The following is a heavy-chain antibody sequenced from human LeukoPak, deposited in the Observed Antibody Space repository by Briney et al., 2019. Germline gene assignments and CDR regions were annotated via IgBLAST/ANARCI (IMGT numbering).Heavy chain of an antibody. Sequence: GGSLRLSCAASGFIFSSYAMSWVRQAPGEGLEWVSLIGVTGGTTYYADSVEGRFIISRDNSKNTLYLQMNSLRAEDTAVYYCAKDRIQNYGGGSNFDYWGQGMLVTVSS. CDR1: GFIFSSYA. CDR2: IGVTGGTT. V-gene: IGHV3-23*01. D-gene: IGHD1-7*01. CDR3: AKDRIQNYGGGSNFDY. J-gene: IGHJ4*02.